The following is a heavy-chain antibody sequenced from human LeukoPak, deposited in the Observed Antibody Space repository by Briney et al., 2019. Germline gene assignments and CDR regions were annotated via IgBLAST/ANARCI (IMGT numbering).Heavy chain of an antibody. Sequence: ASVKVSCKASGYIFTTYFIHWVRQAPGQGLECMGWFNPNNGDTNYVQKFQGRVTMTRDTSISTAYMELTRLRSDDTAVYYCAREGGYDILTGYQDYWGQGTLVTVSS. V-gene: IGHV1-2*02. CDR3: AREGGYDILTGYQDY. CDR2: FNPNNGDT. J-gene: IGHJ4*02. D-gene: IGHD3-9*01. CDR1: GYIFTTYF.